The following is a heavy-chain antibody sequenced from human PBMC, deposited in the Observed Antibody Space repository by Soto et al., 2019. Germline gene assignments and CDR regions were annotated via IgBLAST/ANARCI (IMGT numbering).Heavy chain of an antibody. Sequence: QVQLVQSGAEVKKPGASVKVSCKASGYTFTGYYIHWVRQAPGQGLEWMGWINPNSGGTKYPQKFQGRVTMIRYTSIRPVYMSLTGLKSDDTAVYFCARDLAKGGGSAGFDYWGQGTLVAVSS. V-gene: IGHV1-2*02. D-gene: IGHD2-15*01. J-gene: IGHJ4*02. CDR1: GYTFTGYY. CDR2: INPNSGGT. CDR3: ARDLAKGGGSAGFDY.